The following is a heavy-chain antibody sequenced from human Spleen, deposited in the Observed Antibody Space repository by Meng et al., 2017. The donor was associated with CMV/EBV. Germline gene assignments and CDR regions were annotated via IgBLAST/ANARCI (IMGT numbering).Heavy chain of an antibody. CDR2: IRSKAYGGTT. CDR3: SRGFGYHGSGSYNWFDP. Sequence: GESLKISCTASGFTFGDYAMSWVRQAPGKGLEWVGFIRSKAYGGTTEYAASVKGRFTISRDDSKSIAYLQMNSLKTEDTAVYYCSRGFGYHGSGSYNWFDPWGQGTLVTVSS. J-gene: IGHJ5*02. V-gene: IGHV3-49*04. D-gene: IGHD3-10*01. CDR1: GFTFGDYA.